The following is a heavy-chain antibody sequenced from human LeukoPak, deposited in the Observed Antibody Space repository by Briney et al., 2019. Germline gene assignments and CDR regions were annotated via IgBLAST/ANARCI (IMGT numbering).Heavy chain of an antibody. CDR1: GYSFTSYW. CDR2: IYPGDSDT. J-gene: IGHJ6*03. D-gene: IGHD3-10*01. V-gene: IGHV5-51*01. Sequence: GESLKISCKGSGYSFTSYWIGWVRQMPGKGLEWMGIIYPGDSDTRYSPSFQGQVTISADKSISTAYLQWSSLKASDTAMYYCARRVGYYGSGSYFESYYYYMDVWGQGTLVTVSS. CDR3: ARRVGYYGSGSYFESYYYYMDV.